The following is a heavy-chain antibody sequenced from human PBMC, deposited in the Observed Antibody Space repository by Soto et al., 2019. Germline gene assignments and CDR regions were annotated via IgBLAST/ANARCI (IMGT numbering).Heavy chain of an antibody. CDR3: AKLPPDTAIGALFDY. Sequence: EVLLLESGGGLVQPGGSLRLSCAASGFTFSSYAMSWVRQAPGKGLEWVSAISGSGGSTYYADPVKGRFTNSRDNSKNTLYLQMNSLTAEDTAVYYCAKLPPDTAIGALFDYWGQGTLVTVSS. J-gene: IGHJ4*02. D-gene: IGHD5-18*01. CDR2: ISGSGGST. V-gene: IGHV3-23*01. CDR1: GFTFSSYA.